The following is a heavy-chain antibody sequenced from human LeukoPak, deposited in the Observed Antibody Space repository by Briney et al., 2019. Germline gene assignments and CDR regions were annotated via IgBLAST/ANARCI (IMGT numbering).Heavy chain of an antibody. CDR3: ARYVEKAAGGRDFDY. V-gene: IGHV4-59*01. J-gene: IGHJ4*02. CDR2: IYYSGSA. D-gene: IGHD6-13*01. CDR1: GGSISSYH. Sequence: SETLSLTCTVSGGSISSYHWSWIRQPPGKGLEWIGYIYYSGSAYYNPSLQSRVTISVDTSKNHFSLKLSSVTAADTAVYYCARYVEKAAGGRDFDYWGQGTLVTVSS.